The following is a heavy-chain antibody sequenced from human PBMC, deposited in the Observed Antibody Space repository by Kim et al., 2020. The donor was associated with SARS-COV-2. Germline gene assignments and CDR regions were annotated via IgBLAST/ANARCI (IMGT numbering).Heavy chain of an antibody. CDR2: ISAYNGNT. CDR1: GYTFTSYG. J-gene: IGHJ4*02. D-gene: IGHD4-17*01. V-gene: IGHV1-18*01. CDR3: ARDPFLGPDYGDYGGWDY. Sequence: ASVKVSCKASGYTFTSYGISWVRQAPGQGLEWMGWISAYNGNTNYAQKLQGRVTMTTDTSTSTAYMELRSLRSDDTAVYYCARDPFLGPDYGDYGGWDYWGQGTLVTVSS.